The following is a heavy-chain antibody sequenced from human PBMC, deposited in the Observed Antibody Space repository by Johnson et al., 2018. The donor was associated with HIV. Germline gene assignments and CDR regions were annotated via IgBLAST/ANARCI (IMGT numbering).Heavy chain of an antibody. D-gene: IGHD4-17*01. J-gene: IGHJ3*02. CDR1: GFTFDDYG. V-gene: IGHV3-20*04. CDR2: INWNGGRT. Sequence: MQLVESGGSVERPGGSLKLSCAASGFTFDDYGMSWVRQAPGKGLEWVSGINWNGGRTGYADSVKGRFTISRDNAKNSLYLQMNSLRAEDTAVYYCARDYGDDEVPDAFDIWGQGTMVTVSS. CDR3: ARDYGDDEVPDAFDI.